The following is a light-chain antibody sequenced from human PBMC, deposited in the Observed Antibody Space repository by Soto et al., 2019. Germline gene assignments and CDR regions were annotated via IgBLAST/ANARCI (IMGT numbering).Light chain of an antibody. Sequence: DIQLTQSPSFLSASVGDRVTITCRVSQGLSSYLAWYQQKPGKAPKLLIYAASTLQSGVPSRFSGSGSVTEFTLTISSLQPEDFATYYCQQLNSYPLYTFGQGTKLEIK. J-gene: IGKJ2*01. CDR2: AAS. CDR1: QGLSSY. V-gene: IGKV1-9*01. CDR3: QQLNSYPLYT.